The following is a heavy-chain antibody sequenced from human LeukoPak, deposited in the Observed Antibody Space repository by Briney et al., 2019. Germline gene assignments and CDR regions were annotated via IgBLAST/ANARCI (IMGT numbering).Heavy chain of an antibody. CDR2: ISSSSSTI. CDR3: ASHSGYDWDYYYYGMDV. J-gene: IGHJ6*02. D-gene: IGHD5-12*01. V-gene: IGHV3-48*04. Sequence: PGGSLRLSCAASGFTFSSYSMNWVRQAPGKGLEWVSYISSSSSTIYYADSVKGRFTISRDNAKNSLYLQMNSLRAEDTAVYYCASHSGYDWDYYYYGMDVWGQGTTVTVSS. CDR1: GFTFSSYS.